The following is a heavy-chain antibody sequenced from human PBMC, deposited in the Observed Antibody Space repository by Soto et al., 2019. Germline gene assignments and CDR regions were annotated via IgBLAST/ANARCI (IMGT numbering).Heavy chain of an antibody. Sequence: QLQLQESGSGLVKPSQTLSLTCAVSGGSISSGGYSWSWIRQPPGKGLEWIGCIYPSGSTYYHPSAECPVPKTVQRSKYQLSLKLSSVTAAVSTVYLGARGPAPGGRGTLVPVS. V-gene: IGHV4-30-2*01. CDR3: ARGPAP. J-gene: IGHJ4*02. CDR2: IYPSGST. D-gene: IGHD2-2*01. CDR1: GGSISSGGYS.